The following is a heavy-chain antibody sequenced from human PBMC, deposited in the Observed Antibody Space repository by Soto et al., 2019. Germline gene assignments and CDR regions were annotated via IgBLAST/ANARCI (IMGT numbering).Heavy chain of an antibody. CDR3: ARRPSNYYGVDV. Sequence: HGESLKISCKGFGYTFTNYWVAWVRQMPGKGLEWMGIIYPYDSDTRYSPSFQGQVTLSADKSINTAYLQWNSLKASDTAMYYCARRPSNYYGVDVWGQGTTVTVSS. V-gene: IGHV5-51*01. J-gene: IGHJ6*02. CDR1: GYTFTNYW. CDR2: IYPYDSDT.